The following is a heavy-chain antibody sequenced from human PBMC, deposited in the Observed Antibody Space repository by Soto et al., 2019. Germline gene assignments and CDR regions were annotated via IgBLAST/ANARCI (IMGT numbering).Heavy chain of an antibody. Sequence: SETLSLTCTVAGGSINTFYWSWVRQTAGKGLEWIGRIFSSGSTSFNPSLESRVAMSVDTSKNHFSLNLSSVTAADMAVYYCAREGSYSAYNFAHGIQLWSFDFWGQGALVTVSS. CDR2: IFSSGST. J-gene: IGHJ4*02. CDR3: AREGSYSAYNFAHGIQLWSFDF. D-gene: IGHD5-12*01. CDR1: GGSINTFY. V-gene: IGHV4-4*07.